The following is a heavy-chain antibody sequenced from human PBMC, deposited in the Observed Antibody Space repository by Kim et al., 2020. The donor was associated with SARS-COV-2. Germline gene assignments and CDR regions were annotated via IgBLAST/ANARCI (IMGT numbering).Heavy chain of an antibody. Sequence: SETLSLTCTVSGAYITNHYWSWIRQPPGKGLEWIGNAYHSGSTSYNPSLKSRATMSVETSKRQFSLQVTSVTPAATPIYSCVREGYFD. J-gene: IGHJ2*01. CDR3: VREGYFD. V-gene: IGHV4-59*11. CDR1: GAYITNHY. CDR2: AYHSGST.